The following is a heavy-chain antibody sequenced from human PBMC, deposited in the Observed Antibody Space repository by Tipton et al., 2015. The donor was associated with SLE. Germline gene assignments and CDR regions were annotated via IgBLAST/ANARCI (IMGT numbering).Heavy chain of an antibody. CDR2: IYTSVNT. CDR1: GGSISSGSYY. V-gene: IGHV4-61*02. CDR3: ARVPALYYYYMDV. Sequence: TLSLTCTVSGGSISSGSYYWSWIRQPAGRGLEWIGRIYTSVNTNYNPCLKSRVTISVDTSKNQFSLKLSSVTAADTAVYYCARVPALYYYYMDVWGKGTTVTVSS. J-gene: IGHJ6*03. D-gene: IGHD2-2*01.